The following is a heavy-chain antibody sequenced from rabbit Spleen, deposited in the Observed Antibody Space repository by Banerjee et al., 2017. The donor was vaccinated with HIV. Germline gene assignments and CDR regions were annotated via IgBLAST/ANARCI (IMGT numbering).Heavy chain of an antibody. CDR2: IAGSSSGFT. V-gene: IGHV1S45*01. CDR1: GFSFSAKNY. CDR3: ARDTSSSFSSYGMDL. J-gene: IGHJ6*01. Sequence: QEQLEESGGGLVKPEGSLTLTCTASGFSFSAKNYMCWVRQAPGKGLEWISCIAGSSSGFTYSATWAKSRFTISKTSSTTVTLQMTSLTVADTATYFCARDTSSSFSSYGMDLWGQGTLVTVS. D-gene: IGHD1-1*01.